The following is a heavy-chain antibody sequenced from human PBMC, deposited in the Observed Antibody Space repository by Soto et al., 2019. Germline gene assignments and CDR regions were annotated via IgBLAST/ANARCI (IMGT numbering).Heavy chain of an antibody. D-gene: IGHD2-2*01. V-gene: IGHV4-39*01. CDR1: GDSIIRNTGY. CDR2: IYYSGSA. CDR3: ARLHCNSPNCVPLDP. J-gene: IGHJ5*02. Sequence: SETLSLTCTVSGDSIIRNTGYWGWIRQPPGKGLEWIGSIYYSGSAYYSPSLKSRVTMSVDTSKNQLSLKLSSVTAADTAVYYCARLHCNSPNCVPLDPWGQGTLVTVSS.